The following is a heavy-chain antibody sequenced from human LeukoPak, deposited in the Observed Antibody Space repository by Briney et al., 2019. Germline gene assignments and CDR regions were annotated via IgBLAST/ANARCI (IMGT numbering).Heavy chain of an antibody. J-gene: IGHJ4*02. D-gene: IGHD3-22*01. CDR3: AKTPNYYDSSGYYFGLARVDY. CDR1: GFTFSSYA. CDR2: ISGSGGST. Sequence: GGSLRLSCAASGFTFSSYAMSWVRQAPGKGLEWVSAISGSGGSTYYADSVKGRFTISRDDSKNTLYLQMNSLRAEDAAVYYCAKTPNYYDSSGYYFGLARVDYWGQGTLVTVSS. V-gene: IGHV3-23*01.